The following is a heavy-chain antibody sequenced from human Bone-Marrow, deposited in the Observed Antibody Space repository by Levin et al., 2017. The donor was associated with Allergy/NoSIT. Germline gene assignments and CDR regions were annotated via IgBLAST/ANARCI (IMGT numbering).Heavy chain of an antibody. J-gene: IGHJ3*02. Sequence: GGSLRLSCAASGFTFSNAWMSWVRQAPGKGLEWVGRIKSKTDGGTTDYAAPVKGRFTISRDDSKNTLYLQMNSLKTEDTAVYYCTTDIGGRNGSDIVVVVAATSSAFDIWGQGTMVTVSS. V-gene: IGHV3-15*01. CDR3: TTDIGGRNGSDIVVVVAATSSAFDI. CDR1: GFTFSNAW. CDR2: IKSKTDGGTT. D-gene: IGHD2-15*01.